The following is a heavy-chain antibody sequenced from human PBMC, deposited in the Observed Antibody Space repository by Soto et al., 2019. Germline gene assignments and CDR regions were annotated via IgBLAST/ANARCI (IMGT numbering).Heavy chain of an antibody. V-gene: IGHV1-3*01. CDR2: INAGNGNT. Sequence: ASVKGSCKASGYTFTSYAMHWVRHAPGQRLEWMGWINAGNGNTKYSQKFQGRVTITRDTSASTAYMELSSLRSEDTAVYYCAREVGYCSGGSCYPDAFDIWGQGTMVTVSS. D-gene: IGHD2-15*01. J-gene: IGHJ3*02. CDR1: GYTFTSYA. CDR3: AREVGYCSGGSCYPDAFDI.